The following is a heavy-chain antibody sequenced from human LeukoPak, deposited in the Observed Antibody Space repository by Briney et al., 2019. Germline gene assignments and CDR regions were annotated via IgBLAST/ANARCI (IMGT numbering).Heavy chain of an antibody. J-gene: IGHJ4*02. CDR1: GFTFSSYG. CDR2: IWYDGSNK. V-gene: IGHV3-33*01. D-gene: IGHD6-19*01. CDR3: ARDSSGGAEGTFDY. Sequence: GGSLRLSCAASGFTFSSYGMHWVRQAPGKGLEWVAVIWYDGSNKYYADSVKGRFTISRDNSKNTLYLQMNSLRAEDTAVYYCARDSSGGAEGTFDYWGQGTLVTVSS.